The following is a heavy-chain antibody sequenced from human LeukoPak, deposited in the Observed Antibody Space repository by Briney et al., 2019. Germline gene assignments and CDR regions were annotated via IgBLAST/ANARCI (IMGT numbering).Heavy chain of an antibody. Sequence: GGSLRLSCAASGFTFSTHSMNWVRQAPGKGLEWVSSISGSSSDIYYGDSVKGRFTISRDNAKNSLYLQMNSLRVEDTAIYYCTTDTNYFGSIRSPRPALNDYWGQGTLVTVSS. D-gene: IGHD3-10*01. CDR2: ISGSSSDI. CDR3: TTDTNYFGSIRSPRPALNDY. CDR1: GFTFSTHS. J-gene: IGHJ4*02. V-gene: IGHV3-21*01.